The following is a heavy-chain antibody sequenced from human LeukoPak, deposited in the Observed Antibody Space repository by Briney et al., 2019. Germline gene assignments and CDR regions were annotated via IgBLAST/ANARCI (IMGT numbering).Heavy chain of an antibody. CDR2: INSDGSGT. CDR3: ARDHYGDYVFDY. D-gene: IGHD4-17*01. J-gene: IGHJ4*02. Sequence: GGSLRLSCAASGFTFSTYWMHWVRHAPGKGLVWVSRINSDGSGTTYADSVEGQFTISRDNAKNTLYLQMNSLRAEDTAVYYCARDHYGDYVFDYWGQGTLVTVSS. V-gene: IGHV3-74*01. CDR1: GFTFSTYW.